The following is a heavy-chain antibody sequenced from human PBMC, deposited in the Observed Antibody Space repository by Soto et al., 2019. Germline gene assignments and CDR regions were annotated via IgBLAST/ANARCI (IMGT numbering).Heavy chain of an antibody. CDR3: ARDPLGRRGSQYHHHAMDV. CDR2: IYYSGIT. J-gene: IGHJ6*02. D-gene: IGHD3-3*02. CDR1: GGSISSYY. Sequence: ASETLSLTCTVSGGSISSYYWSWIRQPPGKGLEWIGYIYYSGITNYNPSLKSRVAISVDTSKNQFSLKLTSLTAADTAVYYCARDPLGRRGSQYHHHAMDVWGPGTTVTVSS. V-gene: IGHV4-59*01.